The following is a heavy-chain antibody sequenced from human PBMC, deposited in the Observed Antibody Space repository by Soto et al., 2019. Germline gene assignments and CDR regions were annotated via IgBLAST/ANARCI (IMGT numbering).Heavy chain of an antibody. D-gene: IGHD5-12*01. V-gene: IGHV1-18*01. CDR1: GYTFTSYG. CDR3: ARDFLPAYSGYSDY. Sequence: QVQLVQSGAEMKKPGASVKVSCKASGYTFTSYGINWVRQAPGQGLEWMGWISAYNGNTNYAQKFQGRVTMTTDTSTGTAYMELRSLKSDDTAVYYCARDFLPAYSGYSDYWGQGTLVTVSS. J-gene: IGHJ4*02. CDR2: ISAYNGNT.